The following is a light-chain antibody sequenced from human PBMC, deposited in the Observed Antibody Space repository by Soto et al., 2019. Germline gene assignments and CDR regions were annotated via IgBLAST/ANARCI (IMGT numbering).Light chain of an antibody. CDR2: GNS. CDR3: QSYDSSLSGSWV. Sequence: QSVLPQPHSVSGAPGQRVTISCTGSSSNIGAGYDVHWYQQLPGTAPKLLIYGNSNRPSGVPDRFSGSKSGTSASLAITGLQAEDEADYYCQSYDSSLSGSWVFGGGTKLTVL. J-gene: IGLJ2*01. CDR1: SSNIGAGYD. V-gene: IGLV1-40*01.